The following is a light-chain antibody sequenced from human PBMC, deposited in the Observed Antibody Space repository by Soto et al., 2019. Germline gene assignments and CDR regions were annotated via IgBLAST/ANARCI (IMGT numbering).Light chain of an antibody. J-gene: IGKJ4*01. CDR1: QSVGKNY. CDR3: HQYATDPLT. Sequence: EIVLTQSPGTLSLSPGDRATLSCRASQSVGKNYLAWFQHKTGQAPRLLVHGASDRATGIPDRFSGSGSGTDLTLTISRLEPEDFAVYYCHQYATDPLTFGGGTKVEI. V-gene: IGKV3-20*01. CDR2: GAS.